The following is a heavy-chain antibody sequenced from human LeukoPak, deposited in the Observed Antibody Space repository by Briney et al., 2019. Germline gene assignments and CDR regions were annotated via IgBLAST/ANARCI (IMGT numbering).Heavy chain of an antibody. J-gene: IGHJ6*02. D-gene: IGHD3-10*01. CDR1: GFTFDDYV. V-gene: IGHV3-9*01. CDR3: AKGSGRYSYYYGMDV. CDR2: ISWNSGSI. Sequence: PGRSLRLSCAASGFTFDDYVMHWVRQAPGKGLEWVSGISWNSGSIGYADSVKGRFTISRDNAKNSLYLQMNSLRAEDTALYYCAKGSGRYSYYYGMDVWGQGTTVTVSS.